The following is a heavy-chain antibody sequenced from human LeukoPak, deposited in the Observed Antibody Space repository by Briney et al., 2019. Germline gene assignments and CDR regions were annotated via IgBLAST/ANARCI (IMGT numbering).Heavy chain of an antibody. Sequence: SEPLSLTCTVSGGSISSYYWSWIRQPPGEGLEWIGYIYYSGSTNYNPSLKSRVTISVDTSKNQFSLKLSSVTAADTAVYYCARVLAVAGEFDYWGQGTLVTVSS. D-gene: IGHD6-19*01. CDR3: ARVLAVAGEFDY. J-gene: IGHJ4*02. CDR1: GGSISSYY. CDR2: IYYSGST. V-gene: IGHV4-59*01.